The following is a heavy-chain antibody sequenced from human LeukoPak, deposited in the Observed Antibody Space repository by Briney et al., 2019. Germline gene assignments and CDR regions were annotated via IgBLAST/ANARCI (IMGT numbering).Heavy chain of an antibody. D-gene: IGHD5-12*01. CDR2: ITRSGDTT. J-gene: IGHJ4*02. Sequence: GGSLRLSCAASGFSFNTYGMTWVRQAPGKGLEWVSSITRSGDTTYYADSVKGRFTISRDNSKNTLYLQMNSLRAEDTAVYYCARGPSGYHNTGGQGTLVTVSS. CDR3: ARGPSGYHNT. CDR1: GFSFNTYG. V-gene: IGHV3-23*01.